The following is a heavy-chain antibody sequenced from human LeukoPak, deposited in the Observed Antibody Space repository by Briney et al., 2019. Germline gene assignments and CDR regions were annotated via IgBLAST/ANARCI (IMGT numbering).Heavy chain of an antibody. J-gene: IGHJ6*02. CDR3: ARDHPSGCSGGSCYSVYYYGMDV. Sequence: GASVKVSCKASGYTFTSYGISWVRQAPGQGLEWMGWISAYNGNTNYAQKLQGRVTMTTDTSTSTAYMELRSLRSDDTAVYYCARDHPSGCSGGSCYSVYYYGMDVWGQGTTVTVSS. CDR2: ISAYNGNT. D-gene: IGHD2-15*01. V-gene: IGHV1-18*01. CDR1: GYTFTSYG.